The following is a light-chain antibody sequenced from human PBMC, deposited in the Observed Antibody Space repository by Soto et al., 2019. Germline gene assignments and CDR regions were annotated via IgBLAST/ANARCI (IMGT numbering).Light chain of an antibody. Sequence: QSGLTQRVSASRSPRQSVTIACSRTSSYVGGYTSVSWYQPHPCNAPKLIIYDDIKRPSGVSSRFSGSKSGNTASLTISGLQAEDEADYLCCSHSGFNTPYVFASGTKVTVL. CDR1: SSYVGGYTS. CDR2: DDI. V-gene: IGLV2-23*01. CDR3: CSHSGFNTPYV. J-gene: IGLJ1*01.